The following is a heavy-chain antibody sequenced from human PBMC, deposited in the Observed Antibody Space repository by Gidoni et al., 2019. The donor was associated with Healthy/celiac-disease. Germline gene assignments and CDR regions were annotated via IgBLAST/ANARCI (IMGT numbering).Heavy chain of an antibody. D-gene: IGHD6-6*01. CDR1: GFTFSDYY. V-gene: IGHV3-11*01. CDR2: ISSSGSTI. J-gene: IGHJ4*02. CDR3: ARCRQLGHLPDY. Sequence: QVQLVESGGGLVKPVGSLRLSFAAPGFTFSDYYMSWIRQAPGKGLEWVSYISSSGSTIYYADSVKGRFTISRDNAKNSLYLQMNSLRAEDTAVYYCARCRQLGHLPDYWGQGTLVTVSS.